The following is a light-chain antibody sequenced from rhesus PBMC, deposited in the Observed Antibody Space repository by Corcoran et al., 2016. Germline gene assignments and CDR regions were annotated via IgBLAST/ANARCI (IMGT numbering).Light chain of an antibody. J-gene: IGKJ2*01. V-gene: IGKV1-25*01. CDR3: QHYDSTPPMYT. CDR2: EAS. CDR1: QGITND. Sequence: DIQMTQSPSSLSASVGDRVTITCRASQGITNDLAWYQQKPGETPKLLIYEASSLQSGIPSRFSGSGSGTEFTLTISSLQSEDFATYFCQHYDSTPPMYTFGQGTKVEIK.